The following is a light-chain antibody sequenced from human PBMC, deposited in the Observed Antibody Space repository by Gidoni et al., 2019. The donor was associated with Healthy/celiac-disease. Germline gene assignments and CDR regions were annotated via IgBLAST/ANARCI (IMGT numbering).Light chain of an antibody. CDR3: GTWDSSLSAWV. CDR2: DNN. J-gene: IGLJ3*02. CDR1: SSNIGNNY. V-gene: IGLV1-51*01. Sequence: QSVLTQPRSVSAAPGQKVTISCSGSSSNIGNNYVSWYQQIPGTAPKLLIYDNNKRPSGIPDRFSGSKSGTSATLGITGLQTGDEADYYCGTWDSSLSAWVFGGGTKLTVL.